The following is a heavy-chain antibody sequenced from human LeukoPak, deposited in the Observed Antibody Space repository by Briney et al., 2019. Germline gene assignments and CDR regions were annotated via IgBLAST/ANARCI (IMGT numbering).Heavy chain of an antibody. Sequence: ASVKVSCKASGYTFTSYAMHWVRQAPGQRLEWMGWINAGNGNTKYSQKFQGRVTITRDTSASTAYMELGSPRSEDTAVYYCARQQLGRNTYFDYWGQGTLVTVSS. CDR1: GYTFTSYA. J-gene: IGHJ4*02. V-gene: IGHV1-3*01. CDR3: ARQQLGRNTYFDY. D-gene: IGHD6-13*01. CDR2: INAGNGNT.